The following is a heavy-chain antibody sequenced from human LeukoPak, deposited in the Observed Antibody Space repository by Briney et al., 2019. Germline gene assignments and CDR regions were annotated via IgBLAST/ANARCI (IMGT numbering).Heavy chain of an antibody. D-gene: IGHD3-10*02. V-gene: IGHV3-23*05. CDR3: ARDLDYYVVMDV. Sequence: PGGSLRLSCEVSGFTFSAYAMTWVRQTPGTGLELVSSIGSDNKPHYSESVTRRFAISRDTSTSRLFLQLTSLTAEDTALYYCARDLDYYVVMDVWGQGTTVTVSS. CDR1: GFTFSAYA. J-gene: IGHJ6*02. CDR2: IGSDNKP.